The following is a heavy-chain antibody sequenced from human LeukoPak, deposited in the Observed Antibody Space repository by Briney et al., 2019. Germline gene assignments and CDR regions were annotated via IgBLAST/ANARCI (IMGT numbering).Heavy chain of an antibody. V-gene: IGHV1-2*02. D-gene: IGHD2-15*01. J-gene: IGHJ4*02. CDR1: GYTFTGYY. CDR2: INPNSDDT. CDR3: AGGPGVYCSGGSCWVY. Sequence: ASVKVSCKASGYTFTGYYMHWVRQAPGQGLEWMGWINPNSDDTNYAQKFQGRVTMTRDTSISTAYMELSRLRSDDTAVYYCAGGPGVYCSGGSCWVYWGQGTLVTVSS.